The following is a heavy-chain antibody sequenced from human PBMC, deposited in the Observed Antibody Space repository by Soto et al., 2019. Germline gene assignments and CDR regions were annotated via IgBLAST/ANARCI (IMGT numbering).Heavy chain of an antibody. Sequence: EVQLLESGGGLVQPGGSLRLSCSVSGFSFSSYGMSWVRQAPGKGLEWVSTITVSGGSTYYADSVKGRFTISRDNSKNTLYLQMTSLRAEDTAVYYCAKDRRRGVGYWGQGTLVTVSS. CDR2: ITVSGGST. CDR3: AKDRRRGVGY. CDR1: GFSFSSYG. J-gene: IGHJ4*02. D-gene: IGHD3-10*01. V-gene: IGHV3-23*01.